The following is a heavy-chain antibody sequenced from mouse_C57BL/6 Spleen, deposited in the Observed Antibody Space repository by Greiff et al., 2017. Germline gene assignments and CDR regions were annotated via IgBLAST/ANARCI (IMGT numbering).Heavy chain of an antibody. Sequence: VQLQQSGAELVRPGASVTLSCQASGYTFTDYEMHWVKQTPVHGLEWIGAIDPETGGTAYNQKFKGKAILTADKSSSTAYMELRSLTSEDSAVYYCTPWLPPFHYWGQGTTRPVST. CDR1: GYTFTDYE. CDR3: TPWLPPFHY. D-gene: IGHD2-2*01. CDR2: IDPETGGT. J-gene: IGHJ2*01. V-gene: IGHV1-15*01.